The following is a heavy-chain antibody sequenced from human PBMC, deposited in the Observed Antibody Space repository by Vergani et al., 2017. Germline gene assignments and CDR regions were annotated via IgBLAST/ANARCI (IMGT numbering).Heavy chain of an antibody. Sequence: EVQLVESGGGLVKPGGSLRLSCAASGFTFSSYSMNWVRQAPGKGLEWVSSISSSSSYIYYADSVKGRFTISRDNAKNSLYLQMKSLRAEDTAVYYCARGVGCSSTSCYRNWFDPWGQGTLVTVSS. J-gene: IGHJ5*02. D-gene: IGHD2-2*02. CDR2: ISSSSSYI. CDR1: GFTFSSYS. CDR3: ARGVGCSSTSCYRNWFDP. V-gene: IGHV3-21*01.